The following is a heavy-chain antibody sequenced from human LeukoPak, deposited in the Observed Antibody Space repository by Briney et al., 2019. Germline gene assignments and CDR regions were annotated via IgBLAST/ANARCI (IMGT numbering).Heavy chain of an antibody. Sequence: GGSLRLSCAASGFTFNNYWMSWVRQAPGKGLEWVANIKQDGSEKYYVDSVKGRFTISRDNAKNSLYLQMNSLRAEDTAVYYCARDLYGGPFDYWGQGTLVTVSS. V-gene: IGHV3-7*01. D-gene: IGHD4-23*01. J-gene: IGHJ4*02. CDR1: GFTFNNYW. CDR3: ARDLYGGPFDY. CDR2: IKQDGSEK.